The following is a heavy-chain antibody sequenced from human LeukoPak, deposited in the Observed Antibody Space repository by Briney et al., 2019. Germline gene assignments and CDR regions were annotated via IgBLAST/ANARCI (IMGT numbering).Heavy chain of an antibody. CDR2: IYYSGST. CDR3: ARARCSSTSCDISDGAFDI. V-gene: IGHV4-30-4*08. D-gene: IGHD2-2*02. J-gene: IGHJ3*02. CDR1: GGSISSGDYY. Sequence: SQTLSLTCTVSGGSISSGDYYWSWIRQPPGKGLEWIGYIYYSGSTYYNPSLKSRVTISVDTSKNQFSLKLSSVTAADTAVYYCARARCSSTSCDISDGAFDIWGQGTMVTVSS.